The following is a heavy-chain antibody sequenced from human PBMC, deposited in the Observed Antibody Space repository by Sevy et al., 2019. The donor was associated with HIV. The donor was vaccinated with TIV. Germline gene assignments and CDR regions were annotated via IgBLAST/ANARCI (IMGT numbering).Heavy chain of an antibody. CDR1: GGSISSYY. CDR2: IYYSGST. CDR3: ARDRRDRYNSYYYYGMDV. Sequence: SETLSLTCTVSGGSISSYYWSWIRQPPGKGLEWIGYIYYSGSTNYNPSLKSRVTISVDTSKNQFSLKLSSVTAADTAVYYCARDRRDRYNSYYYYGMDVWGQGTTVTVSS. V-gene: IGHV4-59*13. D-gene: IGHD5-12*01. J-gene: IGHJ6*02.